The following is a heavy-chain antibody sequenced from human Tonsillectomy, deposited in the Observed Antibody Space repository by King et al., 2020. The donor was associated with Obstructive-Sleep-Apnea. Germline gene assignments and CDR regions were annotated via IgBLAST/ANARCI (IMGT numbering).Heavy chain of an antibody. J-gene: IGHJ4*02. Sequence: VQLVESGGGLVKPGGSLRLSCAASGFTFITYSMTWVRKAPGKGREWVLYISSRSIPIYSADSVKGRFTNSRDNAENSLYLQMNSLRAEDTAVYYCARTIYDSSGYYFDYWGQGTLVTVSS. D-gene: IGHD3-22*01. V-gene: IGHV3-48*04. CDR3: ARTIYDSSGYYFDY. CDR2: ISSRSIPI. CDR1: GFTFITYS.